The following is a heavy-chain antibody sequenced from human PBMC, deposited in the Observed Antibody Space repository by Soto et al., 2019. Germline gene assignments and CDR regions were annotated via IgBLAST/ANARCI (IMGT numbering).Heavy chain of an antibody. J-gene: IGHJ4*02. D-gene: IGHD3-10*01. Sequence: QVQLQESGPGLVKPSQTLSLTCTVSGGSISSGGYYWSWIRQHPGKDLEWIGYIYYSGNPYYNPSLKSRVTISEDTSKNQSSLKLSSVTAADTAVYYCARGVTMVRGVIHTPYFDYWGQGTLVTVSS. V-gene: IGHV4-31*03. CDR2: IYYSGNP. CDR1: GGSISSGGYY. CDR3: ARGVTMVRGVIHTPYFDY.